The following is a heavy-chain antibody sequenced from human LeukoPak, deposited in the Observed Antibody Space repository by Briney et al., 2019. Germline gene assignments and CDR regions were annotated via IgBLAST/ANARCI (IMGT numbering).Heavy chain of an antibody. V-gene: IGHV4-61*01. D-gene: IGHD1-26*01. J-gene: IGHJ5*02. CDR1: GGSISSGSYY. CDR2: IYHNGGT. Sequence: SETLSLTCTVSGGSISSGSYYWGWIRQPPGKGLEWIGYIYHNGGTNYNPSLESRVSISMDTSKNQFSLKLSSLTAADTAVYYCARVWELLGRYNWFDPWGQGTLVTVSS. CDR3: ARVWELLGRYNWFDP.